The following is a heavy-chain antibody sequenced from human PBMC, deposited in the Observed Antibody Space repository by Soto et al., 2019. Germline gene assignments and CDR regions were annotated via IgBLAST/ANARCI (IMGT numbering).Heavy chain of an antibody. CDR3: ATLNSFGSDY. Sequence: GGSLRLSCAASGLTLSSYWLHWVRKTAGKGLVWVSEINSDGSATRYADSVKGRFTISRDNDKNTVYLQMNSLRAEDTSVYYCATLNSFGSDYWGEGTLVTVAS. J-gene: IGHJ4*02. CDR2: INSDGSAT. D-gene: IGHD5-18*01. CDR1: GLTLSSYW. V-gene: IGHV3-74*01.